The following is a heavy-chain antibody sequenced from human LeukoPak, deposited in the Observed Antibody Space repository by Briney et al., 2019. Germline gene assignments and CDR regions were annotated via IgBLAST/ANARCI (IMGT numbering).Heavy chain of an antibody. CDR1: DFTFSTYW. Sequence: GGSLRLSCAGSDFTFSTYWMHWVRQAPGKGLVWVSRISTDGISRTYADSVKGRFTISRDNARNTLSLQMDSLRAEDTAVYYCVRGTSRENGYGGDDPYWGQGTLVIVSS. CDR2: ISTDGISR. D-gene: IGHD5-12*01. J-gene: IGHJ4*02. V-gene: IGHV3-74*01. CDR3: VRGTSRENGYGGDDPY.